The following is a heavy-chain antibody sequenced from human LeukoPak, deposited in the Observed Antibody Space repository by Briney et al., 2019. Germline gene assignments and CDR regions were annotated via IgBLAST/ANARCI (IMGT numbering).Heavy chain of an antibody. D-gene: IGHD3-10*01. J-gene: IGHJ5*02. CDR3: ARASITMVRGVLDP. V-gene: IGHV1-18*04. CDR2: ISAYNGNT. CDR1: GYTFTSYV. Sequence: GASVKVSCKASGYTFTSYVISWVRQAPGQGLEGMGWISAYNGNTNYAQKLQGRVTMTTDTSTSTAYMELRSLRSDDTAVYYCARASITMVRGVLDPWGQGTLVTVSS.